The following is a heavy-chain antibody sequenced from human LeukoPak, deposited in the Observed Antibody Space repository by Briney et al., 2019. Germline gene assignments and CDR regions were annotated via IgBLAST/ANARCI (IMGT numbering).Heavy chain of an antibody. D-gene: IGHD1-26*01. CDR3: AREVSGSWGYYYGMDV. Sequence: ASVKVSCKASGYTFTGYYMHWVRQAPGQGLEWMGWINPNSGGTNYAQKFQGWVTMTRDTSISTAYMELSRLRSDDTAVYYCAREVSGSWGYYYGMDVWGQGTTVTVSS. CDR1: GYTFTGYY. CDR2: INPNSGGT. J-gene: IGHJ6*02. V-gene: IGHV1-2*04.